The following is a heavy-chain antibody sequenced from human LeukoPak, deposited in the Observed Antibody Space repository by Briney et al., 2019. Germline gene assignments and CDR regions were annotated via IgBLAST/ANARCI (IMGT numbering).Heavy chain of an antibody. V-gene: IGHV1-69*13. Sequence: SVKVSCKASGGTFSSYAISWVRQAPGQGLEWMGGVIPIFGTANYAQKFQGRVTITADESTSTAYMELSSLRSEDTAVYYCGVAVAGTFNSWFDPWGQGTLVTVSS. CDR1: GGTFSSYA. CDR3: GVAVAGTFNSWFDP. CDR2: VIPIFGTA. J-gene: IGHJ5*02. D-gene: IGHD6-19*01.